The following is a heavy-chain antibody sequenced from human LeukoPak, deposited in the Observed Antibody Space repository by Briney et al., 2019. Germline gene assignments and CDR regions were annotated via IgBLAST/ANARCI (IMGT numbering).Heavy chain of an antibody. CDR1: GFTVSNNY. D-gene: IGHD5-12*01. Sequence: QSGGSLRLSCSASGFTVSNNYMSWVRQAPGKGLEWVSVIYSGGSTYYADSMKGRFTISRDNSKNTLYLQMNSLRVEDTAVYYCARVIVATNTFDAFDIWGQGTMVTVSS. CDR3: ARVIVATNTFDAFDI. V-gene: IGHV3-53*01. CDR2: IYSGGST. J-gene: IGHJ3*02.